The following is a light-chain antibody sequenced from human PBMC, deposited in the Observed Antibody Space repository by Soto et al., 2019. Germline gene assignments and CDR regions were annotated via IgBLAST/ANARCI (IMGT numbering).Light chain of an antibody. Sequence: EIVLTHSPATLSLSPWERATLSCGASQSVSSYLAWYQQKPGQAPRLLIYDASNRATGIPARFSGSGSGTDFTLTISSLEPEDFAVYYCQQRSNWPPSITFGHGTRLEIK. J-gene: IGKJ5*01. CDR1: QSVSSY. CDR3: QQRSNWPPSIT. V-gene: IGKV3-11*01. CDR2: DAS.